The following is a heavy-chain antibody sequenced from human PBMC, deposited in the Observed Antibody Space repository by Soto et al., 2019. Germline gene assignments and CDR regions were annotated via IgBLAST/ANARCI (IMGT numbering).Heavy chain of an antibody. Sequence: QVQLVQSGAEVKKPGSSVKVSCKASGGTFDTFAFSWVRQAPGQGLEWLGGIIPVLGRANYAQRFQDRVSASADGSTSTAFMELSRLNSDHTAVYYCARGPWTQEGPKYYFDFWGQGTLVTVSS. CDR1: GGTFDTFA. CDR3: ARGPWTQEGPKYYFDF. V-gene: IGHV1-69*01. D-gene: IGHD5-18*01. J-gene: IGHJ4*02. CDR2: IIPVLGRA.